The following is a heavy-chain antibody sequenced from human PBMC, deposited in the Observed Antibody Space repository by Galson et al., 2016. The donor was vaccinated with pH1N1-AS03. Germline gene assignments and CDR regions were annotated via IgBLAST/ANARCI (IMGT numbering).Heavy chain of an antibody. CDR1: GYTFTGFS. D-gene: IGHD2-2*01. CDR2: INPKSGVT. CDR3: ARDPRGPCTSSTCPTAYYFGMDV. Sequence: SVKVSCKASGYTFTGFSINWVRQAPGQGLELMGWINPKSGVTNYAQKFQAWVTMTRDTSSSTAYIELSGLKSDDTAVNYCARDPRGPCTSSTCPTAYYFGMDVWGQGTTVIVSS. V-gene: IGHV1-2*04. J-gene: IGHJ6*02.